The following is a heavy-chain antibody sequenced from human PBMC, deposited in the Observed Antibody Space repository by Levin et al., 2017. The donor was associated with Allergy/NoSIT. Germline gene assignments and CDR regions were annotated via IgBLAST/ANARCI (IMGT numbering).Heavy chain of an antibody. CDR2: INHSGST. J-gene: IGHJ4*02. CDR3: ARGRNWNHRLDY. V-gene: IGHV4-34*01. D-gene: IGHD1-14*01. CDR1: GGSFSGYY. Sequence: PSETLSLTCAVYGGSFSGYYWSWIRQPPGKGLEWIGEINHSGSTNYNPSLKSRVTISVDTSKNQFSLKLSSVTAADTAVYYCARGRNWNHRLDYWGQGTLVTVSS.